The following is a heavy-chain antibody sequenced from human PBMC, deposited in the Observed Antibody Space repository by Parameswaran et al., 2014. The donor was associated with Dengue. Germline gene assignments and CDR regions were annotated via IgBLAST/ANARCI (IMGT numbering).Heavy chain of an antibody. Sequence: GSLRLSCAVYGGSFSGYYWSWIRQPPGKGLEWIGEINHSGSTNYNPSLKSRVTISVDTSKNQFSLKLSSVTAADTAVYYCARGQMIVVVTTCFDYWGQGTLVTVSS. CDR3: ARGQMIVVVTTCFDY. CDR2: INHSGST. D-gene: IGHD3-22*01. J-gene: IGHJ4*02. V-gene: IGHV4-34*01. CDR1: GGSFSGYY.